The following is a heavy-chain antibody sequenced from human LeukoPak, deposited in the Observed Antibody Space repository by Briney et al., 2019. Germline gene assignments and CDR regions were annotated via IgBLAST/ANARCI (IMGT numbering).Heavy chain of an antibody. CDR2: INHSGST. CDR3: ARMRGGGIGYHYYVDV. J-gene: IGHJ6*03. Sequence: NPSETLSLTCAVYGGSFGDYYWSWIRQPPGKGLEWIGEINHSGSTNYNPSLKSRVSISVDTSKNQFSLKLTSVTAADTAVYYCARMRGGGIGYHYYVDVWGKGTTVIVSS. V-gene: IGHV4-34*01. CDR1: GGSFGDYY. D-gene: IGHD2-15*01.